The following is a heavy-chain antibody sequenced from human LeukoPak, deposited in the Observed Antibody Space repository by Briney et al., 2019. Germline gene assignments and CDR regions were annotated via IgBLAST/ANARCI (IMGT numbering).Heavy chain of an antibody. D-gene: IGHD3-10*01. Sequence: SETLSLTCNVSGGSIIKGNYYWSSIRQPAGKGLEWIGRIYTSGSTNYNPSLKSRVTLSLDTSKNQFSLRLRSVTAADTAVYYCAKTEDNNYYTWFDPWGQGTLVTVSS. CDR1: GGSIIKGNYY. CDR3: AKTEDNNYYTWFDP. CDR2: IYTSGST. J-gene: IGHJ5*02. V-gene: IGHV4-61*02.